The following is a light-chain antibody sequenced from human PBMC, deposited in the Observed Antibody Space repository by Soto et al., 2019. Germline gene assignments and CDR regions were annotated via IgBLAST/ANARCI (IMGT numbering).Light chain of an antibody. J-gene: IGKJ4*01. Sequence: EIVLTQSPGTVSLSPGERATLSCRASQSVRSSYLAWYQQKPGQAPRLLIHGASSRATGIPDRFSGSESGTDSTLTISRLEPEDFGVYYCQQYGSSPLTFGGGTKVEIK. CDR3: QQYGSSPLT. CDR2: GAS. CDR1: QSVRSSY. V-gene: IGKV3-20*01.